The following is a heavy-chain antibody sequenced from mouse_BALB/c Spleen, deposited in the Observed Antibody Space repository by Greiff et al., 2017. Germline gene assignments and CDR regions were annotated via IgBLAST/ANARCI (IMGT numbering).Heavy chain of an antibody. D-gene: IGHD2-3*01. J-gene: IGHJ3*01. CDR2: ILPGSGST. CDR1: GYTFSSYW. CDR3: ARVYDGYYLAWFAY. V-gene: IGHV1-9*01. Sequence: QVQLQQSGAELMKPRASVKISCKATGYTFSSYWIEWVKQRPGHGLEWIGEILPGSGSTNYNEKFKGKATFTADTSSNTAYMQLSSLTSEDSAVYYCARVYDGYYLAWFAYWGQGTLVTVSA.